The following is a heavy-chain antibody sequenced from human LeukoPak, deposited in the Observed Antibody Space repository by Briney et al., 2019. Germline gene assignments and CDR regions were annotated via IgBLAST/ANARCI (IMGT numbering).Heavy chain of an antibody. CDR3: ARQKYSSGYLFDY. CDR2: INHSGST. Sequence: SETLSLTCAVYGGSFSGYYWSWIRQPPGKGLEWIGEINHSGSTNYNPSLKSRVTISVDTSKNQFSLKLSSVTAADTAVYYCARQKYSSGYLFDYWGQGTLVTVSS. CDR1: GGSFSGYY. J-gene: IGHJ4*02. D-gene: IGHD3-22*01. V-gene: IGHV4-34*01.